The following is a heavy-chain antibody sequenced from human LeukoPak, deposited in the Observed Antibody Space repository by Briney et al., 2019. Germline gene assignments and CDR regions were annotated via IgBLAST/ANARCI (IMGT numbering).Heavy chain of an antibody. V-gene: IGHV3-48*01. CDR1: GINFSGYS. J-gene: IGHJ3*02. CDR2: ISGSSRTI. Sequence: GGSLRLSCAASGINFSGYSMHWVRQAPGKGLEWVSYISGSSRTIYYADSVKGQFTISRDNSKNTLYLQMNSLRAEDTAVYYCARGMAGNDAFDIWGQGTMVTVSS. D-gene: IGHD6-19*01. CDR3: ARGMAGNDAFDI.